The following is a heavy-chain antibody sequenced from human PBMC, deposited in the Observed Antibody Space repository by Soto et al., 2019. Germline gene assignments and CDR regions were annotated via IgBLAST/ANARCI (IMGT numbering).Heavy chain of an antibody. CDR3: AGDHRYYDSSGYYL. V-gene: IGHV4-31*03. CDR2: IYYSGST. J-gene: IGHJ5*02. CDR1: GGSISSGGYY. Sequence: QVQLQESGPGLVKPSQTLSLTCTVSGGSISSGGYYWSWIRQHPGKGLEWIGYIYYSGSTYYNPSLKSRVTLSVDTSKNQFSLKLSSVTAADTALYYCAGDHRYYDSSGYYLWGQGTLVTVSS. D-gene: IGHD3-22*01.